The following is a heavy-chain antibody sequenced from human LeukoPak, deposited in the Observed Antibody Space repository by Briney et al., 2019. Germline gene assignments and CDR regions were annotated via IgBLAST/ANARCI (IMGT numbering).Heavy chain of an antibody. V-gene: IGHV7-4-1*02. Sequence: PLASVKVSCKASGYTFTSYAMNWVRQAPGQGLEFMGWINTYTGNPTYAQAFTGRFVFSLDTSVSTAYLQISSLKTEDTAVYYCVSIGSDAFDIWGQGTMVTVSS. CDR3: VSIGSDAFDI. CDR2: INTYTGNP. CDR1: GYTFTSYA. J-gene: IGHJ3*02.